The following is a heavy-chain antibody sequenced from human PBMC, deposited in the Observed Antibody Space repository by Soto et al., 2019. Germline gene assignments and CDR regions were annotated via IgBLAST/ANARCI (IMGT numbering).Heavy chain of an antibody. J-gene: IGHJ6*02. D-gene: IGHD3-10*01. CDR1: GGSVSGYY. V-gene: IGHV4-34*01. CDR3: ARGRGVRGSIITTYYYYSLDV. CDR2: INHSGDT. Sequence: SEPLSLACAVYGGSVSGYYRSWVRQPRVEVLEWIGEINHSGDTNYNPSLKSRVTISVDTSKNQFSLKVTSVTAADTAVYYCARGRGVRGSIITTYYYYSLDVWGQGTTVTVSS.